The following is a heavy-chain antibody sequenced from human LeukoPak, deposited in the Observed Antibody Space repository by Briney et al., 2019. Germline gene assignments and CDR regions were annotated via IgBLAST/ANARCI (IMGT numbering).Heavy chain of an antibody. CDR3: ARGEVVAARPMAFDI. CDR2: IIPIFGTA. CDR1: GGTFSSYA. Sequence: ASVKVSCKASGGTFSSYAISWVRQAPGQGLEWMGGIIPIFGTANYAQKFQGRVTITTDESTSTACMELSSLRSEDTAVYYCARGEVVAARPMAFDIWGQGTMVTVSS. J-gene: IGHJ3*02. D-gene: IGHD6-25*01. V-gene: IGHV1-69*05.